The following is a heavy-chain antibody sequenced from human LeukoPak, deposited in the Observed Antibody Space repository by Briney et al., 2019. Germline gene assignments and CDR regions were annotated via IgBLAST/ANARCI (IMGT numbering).Heavy chain of an antibody. CDR3: ARAEGEYQLLEEGWFDP. CDR2: INPSGGST. V-gene: IGHV1-46*01. Sequence: GASVKVSCKASGYTFTSYYMHWVRQAPGQGLEWMGIINPSGGSTSYAQKFQGRVTMTRDTSISTAYMELSRLRSDDTAVYYCARAEGEYQLLEEGWFDPWGQGTLVTVSS. J-gene: IGHJ5*02. CDR1: GYTFTSYY. D-gene: IGHD2-2*01.